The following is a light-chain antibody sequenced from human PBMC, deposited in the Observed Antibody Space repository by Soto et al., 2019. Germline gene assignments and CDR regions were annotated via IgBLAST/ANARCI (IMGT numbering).Light chain of an antibody. CDR1: QSVSGSH. J-gene: IGKJ4*01. V-gene: IGKV3-20*01. CDR2: GAS. Sequence: IVLTQSPGTLSLSPGERATLSCRASQSVSGSHLAWYQQKPGQAPRLLLYGASTRATSIPDRFSGSGSGTDFTLTISRVEPEDFAVFYCQHYGSSPLTFGGGTKVEIK. CDR3: QHYGSSPLT.